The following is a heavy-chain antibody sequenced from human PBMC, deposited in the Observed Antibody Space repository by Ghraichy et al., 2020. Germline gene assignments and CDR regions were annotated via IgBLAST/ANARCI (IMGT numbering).Heavy chain of an antibody. D-gene: IGHD1-26*01. CDR1: GYTFSNYG. Sequence: ASVKVSCKASGYTFSNYGISWVRQAPGKGLEWMGWNSAYDGNTNYAQELQGRVTMTADTSTSTAYMEMRSLRSDDTAVYFCARDGRRPKWYYDLWGRGTLVTVSA. CDR2: NSAYDGNT. V-gene: IGHV1-18*01. CDR3: ARDGRRPKWYYDL. J-gene: IGHJ2*01.